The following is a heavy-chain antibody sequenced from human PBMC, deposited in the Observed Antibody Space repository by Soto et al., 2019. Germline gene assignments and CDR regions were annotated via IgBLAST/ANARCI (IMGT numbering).Heavy chain of an antibody. CDR3: ARVYGGHYWIDY. V-gene: IGHV1-2*04. CDR2: INPNSGGT. D-gene: IGHD5-12*01. CDR1: GYTFTGYY. Sequence: ASVKVSCKASGYTFTGYYMHWVRQAPGQGLEWMGWINPNSGGTNYAQKLQGWVTMTTDTSMSTAYMELRSLRSDDTAVYYCARVYGGHYWIDYWGQGTLVTVSS. J-gene: IGHJ4*02.